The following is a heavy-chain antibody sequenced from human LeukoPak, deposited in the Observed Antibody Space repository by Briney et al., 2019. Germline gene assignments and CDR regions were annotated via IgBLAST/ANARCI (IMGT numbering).Heavy chain of an antibody. CDR3: ARDQGGVGY. V-gene: IGHV3-21*01. D-gene: IGHD3-16*01. Sequence: GGSLRLSCAGSGFNFSSYSMSWVRQAPWKGLEFVSSISSSSSFIYYADSVKGRFTISRDNAKNSLYLQMNSLRAEDTAVYYCARDQGGVGYWGQGTLVTVSS. CDR2: ISSSSSFI. CDR1: GFNFSSYS. J-gene: IGHJ4*02.